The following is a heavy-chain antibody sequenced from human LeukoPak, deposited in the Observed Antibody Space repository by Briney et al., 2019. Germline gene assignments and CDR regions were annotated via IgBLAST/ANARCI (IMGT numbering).Heavy chain of an antibody. CDR1: GFTFSYYW. V-gene: IGHV3-7*05. J-gene: IGHJ6*02. Sequence: GGSLRLPCAASGFTFSYYWMTWVRQAPGKGLEWVANIKHDGSETYSVDSVKGRFTISRDNAKNSLYLQMNSLRAEDTAVYYCARGRTMDAWGRGTTVTVSS. CDR3: ARGRTMDA. CDR2: IKHDGSET.